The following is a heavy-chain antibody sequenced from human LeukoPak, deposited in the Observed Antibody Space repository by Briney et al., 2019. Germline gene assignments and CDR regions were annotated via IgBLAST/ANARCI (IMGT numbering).Heavy chain of an antibody. CDR2: IYHSGST. Sequence: SGTLSLTCAVSGGPISSSNWWSWVRQPPGKGLEWIGEIYHSGSTYYNPSLKSRVTISVDTSKNQFSLKLSSVTAADTAVYYCARHGWYSSGWYVDYWGQGTLVTVSS. J-gene: IGHJ4*02. D-gene: IGHD6-19*01. CDR1: GGPISSSNW. CDR3: ARHGWYSSGWYVDY. V-gene: IGHV4-4*02.